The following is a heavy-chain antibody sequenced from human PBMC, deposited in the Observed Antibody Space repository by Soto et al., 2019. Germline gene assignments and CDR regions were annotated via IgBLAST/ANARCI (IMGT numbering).Heavy chain of an antibody. V-gene: IGHV4-34*01. CDR1: GGSLSAYY. J-gene: IGHJ1*01. D-gene: IGHD2-2*01. CDR2: INPSRTT. CDR3: ALAPAAHILH. Sequence: QVQLQQWGAGLLKPSETLSLTCAVYGGSLSAYYWSWIRQPPGKGLEWIGEINPSRTTNYNPSLKSRVTISVDTSKNQFSLKLSSVTAADTAVYHCALAPAAHILHWGQGTLVTVSS.